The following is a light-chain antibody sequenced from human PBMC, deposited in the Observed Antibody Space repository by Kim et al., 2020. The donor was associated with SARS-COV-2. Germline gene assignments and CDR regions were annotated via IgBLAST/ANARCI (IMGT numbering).Light chain of an antibody. CDR2: DAS. CDR1: ESISNW. Sequence: DIQMTQSPSTLSASVGDRVTITCRASESISNWLAWYQLKPGKAPKLLIYDASSLEGGVPSRFSGSGSGTEFTLTISSLQPDDFATYYCQQYDGLITFGQGTRLEIK. J-gene: IGKJ5*01. V-gene: IGKV1-5*01. CDR3: QQYDGLIT.